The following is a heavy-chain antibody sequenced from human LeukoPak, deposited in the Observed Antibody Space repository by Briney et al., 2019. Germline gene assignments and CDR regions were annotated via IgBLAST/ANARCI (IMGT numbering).Heavy chain of an antibody. V-gene: IGHV4-34*01. CDR2: INHSGST. CDR1: GGSFSGYY. CDR3: ARSRVIYGMDV. J-gene: IGHJ6*02. Sequence: SETLSLTCAVYGGSFSGYYWSWIRQPPGKGLEWIGEINHSGSTDYNPSLKSRVTISVDTSKNQFSLKLSSVTAADTAVYYCARSRVIYGMDVWGQGTTVTVSS.